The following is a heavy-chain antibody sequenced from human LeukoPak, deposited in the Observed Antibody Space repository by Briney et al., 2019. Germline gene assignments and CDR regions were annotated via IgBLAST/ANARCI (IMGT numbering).Heavy chain of an antibody. CDR3: ARISLGAIWGYYYGMDV. CDR2: IIPIFDTA. V-gene: IGHV1-69*13. D-gene: IGHD1-26*01. Sequence: SVKVSCKASGGTFSSYSISWVRQAPGQGLEWMGGIIPIFDTADYAQKFQGKVTITADESTSTAYMELSSLRSEDTAVFYCARISLGAIWGYYYGMDVWGQGTTVTVSS. CDR1: GGTFSSYS. J-gene: IGHJ6*02.